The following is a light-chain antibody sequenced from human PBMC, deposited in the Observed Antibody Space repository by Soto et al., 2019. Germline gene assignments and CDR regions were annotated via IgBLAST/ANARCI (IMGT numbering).Light chain of an antibody. Sequence: QSLLTQPAPLSGSPGQSIPLSRTGTSSDVGGYNYVSWYQQHPGKAPKLMIYDVSNRPSGVSNRFSGSKSGNTASLTISGLQAEDEADYYCSSYTSSSTLYVLGTGTKVTVL. CDR3: SSYTSSSTLYV. CDR2: DVS. CDR1: SSDVGGYNY. J-gene: IGLJ1*01. V-gene: IGLV2-14*01.